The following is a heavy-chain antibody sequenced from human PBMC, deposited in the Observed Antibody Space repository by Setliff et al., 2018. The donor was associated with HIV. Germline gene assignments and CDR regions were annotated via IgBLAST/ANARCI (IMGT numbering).Heavy chain of an antibody. CDR2: ISYSGIR. D-gene: IGHD2-15*01. CDR3: ARVPSCSGGTCLVYYYYYYGMDV. V-gene: IGHV4-59*11. Sequence: SETLSLTCTVSGGSFSGHYWSWIRQPPGKGPEWIGYISYSGIRNYNPSLKSRVTISVDTSKNQFSLKVSSVTAADTAVYYCARVPSCSGGTCLVYYYYYYGMDVWGQGTPVTVSS. J-gene: IGHJ6*02. CDR1: GGSFSGHY.